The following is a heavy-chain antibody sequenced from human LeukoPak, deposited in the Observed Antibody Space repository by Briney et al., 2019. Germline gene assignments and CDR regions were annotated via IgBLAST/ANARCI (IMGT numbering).Heavy chain of an antibody. CDR1: GFTFSNYW. J-gene: IGHJ6*02. CDR2: IKPDGSDK. CDR3: ARDTVFGVIIGPRMDV. V-gene: IGHV3-7*01. D-gene: IGHD3-3*01. Sequence: GGSLRLSCAASGFTFSNYWMSWVRQAPGKGLEWVAIIKPDGSDKYYVDSVEGRFTISRDNARNSLYLQMNSLRAEDTAIYYCARDTVFGVIIGPRMDVWGQGTTVTVSS.